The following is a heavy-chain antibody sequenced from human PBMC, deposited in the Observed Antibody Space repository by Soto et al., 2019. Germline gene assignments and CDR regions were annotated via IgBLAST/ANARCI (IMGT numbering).Heavy chain of an antibody. Sequence: QVQLQESGPGLVKPSETLSLTCTVSGGSFKSGSYSWSWIRQPPGKGLEWIGYVYHTGSTSYNPSLTGRVSISMDTSKNQFSLNLGSVTAADTAVYFCARDFAYFDSWGQGTLVTVSS. CDR1: GGSFKSGSYS. CDR2: VYHTGST. CDR3: ARDFAYFDS. V-gene: IGHV4-61*01. D-gene: IGHD3-3*01. J-gene: IGHJ4*02.